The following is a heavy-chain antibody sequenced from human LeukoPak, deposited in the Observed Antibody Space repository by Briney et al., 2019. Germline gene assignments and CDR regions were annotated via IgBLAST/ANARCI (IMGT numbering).Heavy chain of an antibody. D-gene: IGHD2-15*01. CDR1: GFTFSSYA. Sequence: GGSLRLSCAASGFTFSSYAMSWVRQAPGKGLEWVSAISGSGGSTYYADSVKGRLTISRDNSKNTLYLQMNSLRAEDTAVYYCAKPYCSGGSCYPWRFDYWGQGTLVTVSS. J-gene: IGHJ4*02. CDR2: ISGSGGST. CDR3: AKPYCSGGSCYPWRFDY. V-gene: IGHV3-23*01.